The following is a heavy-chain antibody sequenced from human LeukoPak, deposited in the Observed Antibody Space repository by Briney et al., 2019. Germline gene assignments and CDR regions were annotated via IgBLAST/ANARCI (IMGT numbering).Heavy chain of an antibody. CDR2: ISSSSSYI. V-gene: IGHV3-21*01. CDR3: ARDTLGPHRNDY. Sequence: PGGSLRLSCAASGFTFSSYSMNWVRQAPGKGLEWVSSISSSSSYIYYADSVKGRFTISRDNAKNSLYLQMNSLRAEDTAVYYCARDTLGPHRNDYWGQGTLVTVSS. D-gene: IGHD2/OR15-2a*01. CDR1: GFTFSSYS. J-gene: IGHJ4*02.